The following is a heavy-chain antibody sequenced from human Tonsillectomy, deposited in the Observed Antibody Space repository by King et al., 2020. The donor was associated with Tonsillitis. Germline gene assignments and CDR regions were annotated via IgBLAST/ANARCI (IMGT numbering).Heavy chain of an antibody. V-gene: IGHV3-30-3*01. D-gene: IGHD3-10*01. CDR3: ARALGRGLKEYSASYYYGMDV. Sequence: VQLVESGGGVVQPGRSLRLSCAASGFTFSSYAMYWVRQAPGKGLEWVALISYDGSNKYYADSVMGRFTISRDNSKNTLYLQMNSLRAEDTAVYYCARALGRGLKEYSASYYYGMDVWGQGTTVTVSS. CDR2: ISYDGSNK. CDR1: GFTFSSYA. J-gene: IGHJ6*01.